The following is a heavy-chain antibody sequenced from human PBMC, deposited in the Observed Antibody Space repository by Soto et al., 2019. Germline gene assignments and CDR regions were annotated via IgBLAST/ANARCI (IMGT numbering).Heavy chain of an antibody. CDR2: INAGNGNT. J-gene: IGHJ4*02. CDR3: ARGGGLWFGDPAPSYFDY. Sequence: GASVKVSCKASGYTFTSYAMHWVRQAPGQRLEWMGWINAGNGNTKYSQKFQGRVTITRDTSASTAYMELSSLRSEDTAVYYCARGGGLWFGDPAPSYFDYWGQGTLVTVSS. V-gene: IGHV1-3*01. D-gene: IGHD3-10*01. CDR1: GYTFTSYA.